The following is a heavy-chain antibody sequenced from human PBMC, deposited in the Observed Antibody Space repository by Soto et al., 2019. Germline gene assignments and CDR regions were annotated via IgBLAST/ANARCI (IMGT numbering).Heavy chain of an antibody. J-gene: IGHJ4*02. CDR1: GGTFSSYT. V-gene: IGHV1-69*02. D-gene: IGHD5-12*01. Sequence: SVKVSCKASGGTFSSYTISWVRQAPGQGLEWMGRITPLVGITNYAQKFQGRVTINADKSTSTSYMELSSLRSEDTAVYYCARGRSGYPASDFDSWGQGTLVTVSS. CDR3: ARGRSGYPASDFDS. CDR2: ITPLVGIT.